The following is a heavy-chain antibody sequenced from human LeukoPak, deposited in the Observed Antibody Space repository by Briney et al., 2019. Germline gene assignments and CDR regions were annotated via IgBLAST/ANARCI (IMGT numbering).Heavy chain of an antibody. V-gene: IGHV3-7*01. CDR2: IKQDGSEK. J-gene: IGHJ4*02. CDR3: ARHNYHISGYSLGYDY. D-gene: IGHD3-22*01. Sequence: GGSLRLSCAASGFTFSSYWMSWVRQAPGKGLEWVANIKQDGSEKYYVDSVKGRFTISRDNAKNSLYLQMNSLRAEDTAVYYCARHNYHISGYSLGYDYWGQGTLVTVSS. CDR1: GFTFSSYW.